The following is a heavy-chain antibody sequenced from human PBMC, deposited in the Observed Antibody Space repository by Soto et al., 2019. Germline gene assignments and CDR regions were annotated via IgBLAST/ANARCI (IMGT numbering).Heavy chain of an antibody. CDR2: ISPYNGTT. J-gene: IGHJ4*02. Sequence: ASVKVSCKASGYTFTTYGISWVRQAPGQGLEWMGWISPYNGTTKYAEKFQGEMTMTTDTATSTAYMDLRSLRSDDTAVYYCARDGSGSYYLLAPYFGYWGQGTLVTVSS. CDR3: ARDGSGSYYLLAPYFGY. CDR1: GYTFTTYG. D-gene: IGHD1-26*01. V-gene: IGHV1-18*04.